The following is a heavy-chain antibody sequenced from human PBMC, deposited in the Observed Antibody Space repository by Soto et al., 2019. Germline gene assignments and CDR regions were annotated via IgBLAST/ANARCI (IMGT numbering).Heavy chain of an antibody. V-gene: IGHV1-69*01. D-gene: IGHD5-18*01. J-gene: IGHJ5*02. CDR2: IIPIFGTA. Sequence: QVRLVQSGAEVKKPGSSVKVSCKASGGTFSSYAISWVRQAPGQGLGWMGGIIPIFGTANYAQKLQGRVTITADESTRTAYMELGSLRSEDTAVYYWERGIDVDTAGVDRWFDPWGQGTLVTVSS. CDR1: GGTFSSYA. CDR3: ERGIDVDTAGVDRWFDP.